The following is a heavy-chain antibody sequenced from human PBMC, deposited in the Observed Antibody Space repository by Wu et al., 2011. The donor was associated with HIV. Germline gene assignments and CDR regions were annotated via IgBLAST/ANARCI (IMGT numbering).Heavy chain of an antibody. CDR2: ISAYNGNT. J-gene: IGHJ6*03. CDR3: ARDPEDGIAARTYYMDV. D-gene: IGHD6-6*01. CDR1: GYTFTSYG. V-gene: IGHV1-18*01. Sequence: QVQLVQSGAVLRKPGSSVKVSCKASGYTFTSYGISWVRQAPGQGLEWMGWISAYNGNTNYAQKLQGRVTMTTDTSTSTAYMELRSLRSDDTAVYYCARDPEDGIAARTYYMDVVGQRDHGHRLL.